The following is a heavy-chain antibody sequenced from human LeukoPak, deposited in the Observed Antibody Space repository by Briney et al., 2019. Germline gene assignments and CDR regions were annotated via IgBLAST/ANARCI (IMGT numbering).Heavy chain of an antibody. CDR1: GFTFSSYW. J-gene: IGHJ4*02. D-gene: IGHD6-6*01. CDR3: ARGSEYTSSTNYYFDY. CDR2: IKQDGSEK. V-gene: IGHV3-7*01. Sequence: GGSLRLSCAASGFTFSSYWMSWVRQAPGKELEWVANIKQDGSEKHYVDSVKGRFTISRDNAKKSLFLHMNSLRVEDTAVYYCARGSEYTSSTNYYFDYWGQGTLVTVSS.